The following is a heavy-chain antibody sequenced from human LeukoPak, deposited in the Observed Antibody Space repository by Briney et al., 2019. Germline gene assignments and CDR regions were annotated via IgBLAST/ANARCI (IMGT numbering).Heavy chain of an antibody. V-gene: IGHV1-46*01. CDR3: ARARPDFDY. J-gene: IGHJ4*02. CDR2: INPSGGGT. CDR1: GYIITSYY. Sequence: ASVKVSCKASGYIITSYYIHWVRQAPGQGLEWMGIINPSGGGTSYAQKFQGRVTMTRDTSTSTVYMELSSLKSEDTAVYYCARARPDFDYWGQGTLVTVSS.